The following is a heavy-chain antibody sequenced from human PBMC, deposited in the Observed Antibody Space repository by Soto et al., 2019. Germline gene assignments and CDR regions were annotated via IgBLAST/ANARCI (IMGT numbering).Heavy chain of an antibody. D-gene: IGHD3-22*01. V-gene: IGHV1-18*01. CDR2: ISAYNGNT. J-gene: IGHJ6*02. Sequence: GASVKVSCKASGYTFTSYGISWVRQAPGQGLEWKGWISAYNGNTNYAQKLQGRVTMTTDTSTSTAYKELRSLRSDDTAVYYCARDKELRYYDSSGYSRGMDVWGQGTTVTVSS. CDR3: ARDKELRYYDSSGYSRGMDV. CDR1: GYTFTSYG.